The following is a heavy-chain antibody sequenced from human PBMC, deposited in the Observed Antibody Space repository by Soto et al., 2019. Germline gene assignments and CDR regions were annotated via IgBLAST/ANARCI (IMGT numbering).Heavy chain of an antibody. J-gene: IGHJ6*03. CDR2: IYYSGST. V-gene: IGHV4-59*08. CDR3: ARPGFKAASEADYYYMDV. CDR1: GGSISSYY. Sequence: SETLSLTCTVSGGSISSYYWSWIRQPPGKGLEWIGYIYYSGSTNYNPSLKSRVTISVDTSKNQFSLKLSSVTAADTAVYYCARPGFKAASEADYYYMDVWGKGTTVTVSS. D-gene: IGHD6-13*01.